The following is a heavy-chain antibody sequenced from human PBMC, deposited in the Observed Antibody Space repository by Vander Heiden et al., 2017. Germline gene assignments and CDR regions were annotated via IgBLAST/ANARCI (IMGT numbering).Heavy chain of an antibody. Sequence: QVQLVQSGDEVKEPGASVKVSCKASGYTFIDYYTHWLRQAPGQGLEWMGWINPNSGATAYAHNFQGRVAVTRDTSISTAYMELSRLTSDDTAVYYCASESGSYYHYWGQGTLVTVSS. CDR1: GYTFIDYY. D-gene: IGHD1-26*01. V-gene: IGHV1-2*07. CDR2: INPNSGAT. CDR3: ASESGSYYHY. J-gene: IGHJ4*02.